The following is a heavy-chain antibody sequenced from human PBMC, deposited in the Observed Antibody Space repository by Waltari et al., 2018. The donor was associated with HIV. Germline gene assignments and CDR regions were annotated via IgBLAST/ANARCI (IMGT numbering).Heavy chain of an antibody. D-gene: IGHD1-26*01. J-gene: IGHJ4*02. Sequence: QVQLVQSGAEVKKPGASVKVSCTASGSTFTGYSMPWVRQAPGQGLGWMGWINPNSGGTNYAQKFQGRVTMTRDTSISTAYMELSRLRSDDTAVYYCAREGARGSGSYEDYWGQGTLVTVSS. CDR3: AREGARGSGSYEDY. CDR1: GSTFTGYS. CDR2: INPNSGGT. V-gene: IGHV1-2*02.